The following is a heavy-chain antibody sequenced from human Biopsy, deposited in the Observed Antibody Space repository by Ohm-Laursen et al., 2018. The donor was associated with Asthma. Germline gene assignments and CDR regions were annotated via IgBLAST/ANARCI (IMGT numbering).Heavy chain of an antibody. CDR1: GYTFNAYY. Sequence: ASVKVSCKASGYTFNAYYIHWVRQASGQGLEWMGRINPNSGGTNYAQKLQGRVTMTRDTSISTAYMEVSRLRSDDTAVYYCARGQKSAGDRWFDPWGQGTLVTVSS. CDR3: ARGQKSAGDRWFDP. D-gene: IGHD6-13*01. CDR2: INPNSGGT. J-gene: IGHJ5*02. V-gene: IGHV1-2*06.